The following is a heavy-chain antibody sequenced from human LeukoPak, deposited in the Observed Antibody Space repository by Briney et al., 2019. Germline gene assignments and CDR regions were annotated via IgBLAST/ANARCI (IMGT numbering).Heavy chain of an antibody. CDR1: GFTFSSYS. CDR3: ARGGRYCSSTSCYYYYYYGMDV. D-gene: IGHD2-2*01. J-gene: IGHJ6*02. Sequence: GGSLRLSCAASGFTFSSYSMNWVRQAPGKGLEWVSSISSSSSYISYADSVKGRFTISRDNAKNSLYLQMNSLRAEDTAVYYCARGGRYCSSTSCYYYYYYGMDVWGQGTTVTVSS. V-gene: IGHV3-21*01. CDR2: ISSSSSYI.